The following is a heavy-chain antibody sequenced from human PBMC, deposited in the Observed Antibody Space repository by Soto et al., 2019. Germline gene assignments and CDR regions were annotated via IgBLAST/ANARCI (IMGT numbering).Heavy chain of an antibody. V-gene: IGHV3-30*18. J-gene: IGHJ6*02. Sequence: GGSLRLSCAASGFTFSSYGIHWVRQAPGKGLEWVAVISYDGSNKYYADSVKGRFTISRDNSKNTLYLQMNSLRAEDTAVYYCAKDQDSVAPDYYYGMDVWGQGTTVTVSS. CDR1: GFTFSSYG. CDR2: ISYDGSNK. D-gene: IGHD2-15*01. CDR3: AKDQDSVAPDYYYGMDV.